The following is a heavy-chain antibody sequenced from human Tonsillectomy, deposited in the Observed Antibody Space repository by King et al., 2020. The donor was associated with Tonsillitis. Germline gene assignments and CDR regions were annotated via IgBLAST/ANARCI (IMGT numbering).Heavy chain of an antibody. Sequence: QLVQSGAEVKKPGSSVKVSCKASGGTFSSYAISWVRQAPGQGLEWMGGIIPIFGTANYEQRFQGRVTITADESPTTAYMELSSLSSEDTAVYYCAGGSGTKTLSDAFDIWGQGTMVTVSS. CDR2: IIPIFGTA. V-gene: IGHV1-69*01. CDR3: AGGSGTKTLSDAFDI. CDR1: GGTFSSYA. J-gene: IGHJ3*02. D-gene: IGHD3-3*01.